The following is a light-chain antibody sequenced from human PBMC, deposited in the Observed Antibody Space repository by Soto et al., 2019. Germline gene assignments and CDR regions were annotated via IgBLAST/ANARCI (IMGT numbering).Light chain of an antibody. CDR1: QSVSNNY. V-gene: IGKV3-20*01. CDR2: GAS. CDR3: QQYDNWPWT. J-gene: IGKJ1*01. Sequence: EIVLTQSPGTLSLSPVSRATLSCRASQSVSNNYLAWYQQKPGQAPRLLIYGASNRATGIPDRFSGSGSGTDFTLTISRLEPEDFAVYHCQQYDNWPWTFGQGTKVDIK.